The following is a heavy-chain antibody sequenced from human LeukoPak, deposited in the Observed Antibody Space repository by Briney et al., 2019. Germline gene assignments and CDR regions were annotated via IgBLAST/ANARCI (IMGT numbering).Heavy chain of an antibody. CDR2: MNPNSGNA. CDR3: ARDIAGATLRGWFDP. D-gene: IGHD1-1*01. CDR1: GYTFTNYD. Sequence: GASVKVSCKASGYTFTNYDINWVRQAAGQGLEWMGGMNPNSGNAAYAQKFQARVTITRNTSITTAYMDLSSLTSEDTAVYYCARDIAGATLRGWFDPWGQGTLVTVSS. V-gene: IGHV1-8*03. J-gene: IGHJ5*02.